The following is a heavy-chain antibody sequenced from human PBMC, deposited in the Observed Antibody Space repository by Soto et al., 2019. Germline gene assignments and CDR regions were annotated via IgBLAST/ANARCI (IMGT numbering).Heavy chain of an antibody. CDR2: SSYNGGT. CDR3: ARHRIEVVWRGFDF. CDR1: TDSSSFTNSY. Sequence: SETLSLTCTVSTDSSSFTNSYWGWIRQPPGKGLQWIGSSSYNGGTFYNPSLKGRVVISFDTSKKQSSLQVTSVTAADTAVYFCARHRIEVVWRGFDFWGQGSPVTVSS. V-gene: IGHV4-39*01. J-gene: IGHJ4*02. D-gene: IGHD3-10*01.